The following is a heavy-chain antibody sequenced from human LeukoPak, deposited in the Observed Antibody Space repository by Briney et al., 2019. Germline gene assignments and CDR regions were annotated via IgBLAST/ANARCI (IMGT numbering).Heavy chain of an antibody. CDR3: ARELRSTVAAVGTLSMDV. J-gene: IGHJ6*02. D-gene: IGHD6-13*01. Sequence: PGGSLRLSCAASGFTVSNNYLSWVRQAPGKGLEWVAVICGGGATYYADSVKGRFTISRDNSMNTLYLQMNSLRAEDTAVYYCARELRSTVAAVGTLSMDVWGQGTTVTVSS. CDR1: GFTVSNNY. CDR2: ICGGGAT. V-gene: IGHV3-53*01.